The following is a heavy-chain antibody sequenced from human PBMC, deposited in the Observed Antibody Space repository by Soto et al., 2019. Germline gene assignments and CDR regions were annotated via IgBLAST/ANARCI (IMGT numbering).Heavy chain of an antibody. J-gene: IGHJ6*02. Sequence: GGSLRLSCAASGFTFSSYAMSWVRQAPGKGLGWVSAISGSGGSTYYADSVKGRFTISRDNSKNTLYLQMNSLRAEDTAVYYCAKDLFGASGYYYGMDVWGQGTTVTVSS. CDR3: AKDLFGASGYYYGMDV. CDR1: GFTFSSYA. CDR2: ISGSGGST. V-gene: IGHV3-23*01. D-gene: IGHD2-21*01.